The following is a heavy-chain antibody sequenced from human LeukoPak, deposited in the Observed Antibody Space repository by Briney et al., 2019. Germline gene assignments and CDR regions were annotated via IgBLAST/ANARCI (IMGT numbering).Heavy chain of an antibody. CDR2: TGTGGDT. V-gene: IGHV3-13*01. D-gene: IGHD1/OR15-1a*01. CDR1: GLSLNNHD. CDR3: ATERVTTPGFEAFGL. Sequence: GGSLRLSCAASGLSLNNHDMHWVRQVTGKGLEWVSGTGTGGDTYYSNSVKGRFTISREGATNSLYLQMNSLSAEDTAVYYCATERVTTPGFEAFGLWGQGTMVTVSS. J-gene: IGHJ3*01.